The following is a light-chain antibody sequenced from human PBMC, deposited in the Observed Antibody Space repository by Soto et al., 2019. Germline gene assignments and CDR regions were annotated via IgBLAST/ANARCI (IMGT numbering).Light chain of an antibody. Sequence: EILLTQSPGTLSLSPGETATLSCRASQSVTSTYLAWYQQRPGQSPRLIIYGGSTRATGFPDRFSGGGSGTDFTLTIRRLGREDSAVYYCHCQQFDSSRIYSFGQGTKLEI. CDR3: QQFDSSRIYS. J-gene: IGKJ2*03. V-gene: IGKV3-20*01. CDR1: QSVTSTY. CDR2: GGS.